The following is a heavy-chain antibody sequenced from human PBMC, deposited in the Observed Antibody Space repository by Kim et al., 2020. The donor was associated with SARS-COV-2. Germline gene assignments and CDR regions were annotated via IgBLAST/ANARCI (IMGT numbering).Heavy chain of an antibody. J-gene: IGHJ4*02. CDR3: ARGITGTDDY. CDR2: GASI. Sequence: GASIYHADSVKGRFTISRDNAKNSLYLQMNSLRDEDTATYYCARGITGTDDYWGQGTLVTVSS. D-gene: IGHD1-20*01. V-gene: IGHV3-11*04.